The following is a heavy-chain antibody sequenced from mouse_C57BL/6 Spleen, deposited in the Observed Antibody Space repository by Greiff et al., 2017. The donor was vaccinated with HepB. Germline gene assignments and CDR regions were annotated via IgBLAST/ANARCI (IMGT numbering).Heavy chain of an antibody. V-gene: IGHV1-82*01. CDR3: ARFPYGSSSSWFAY. CDR1: GYAFSSSW. D-gene: IGHD1-1*01. J-gene: IGHJ3*01. Sequence: VQLQQSGPELVKPGASVKISCKASGYAFSSSWMNWVKQRPGKGLEWIGRIYPGDGDTNYNGKFKGKATLTADKSSSTAYMQLSSLTSEDSAVYFRARFPYGSSSSWFAYWGQGTLVTVSA. CDR2: IYPGDGDT.